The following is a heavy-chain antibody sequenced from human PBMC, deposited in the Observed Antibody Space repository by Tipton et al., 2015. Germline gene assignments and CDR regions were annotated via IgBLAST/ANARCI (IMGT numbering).Heavy chain of an antibody. Sequence: TLSLTCTVSGGSIRSSSYYWGWIRQPPGKGLEWIGYISYTDGAHYNPALESRVTISVDTSKNQFSLTLNSVAAADTAVYYCARDLEHGMDVWGHGTTVTVSS. D-gene: IGHD5-24*01. CDR2: ISYTDGA. CDR3: ARDLEHGMDV. V-gene: IGHV4-61*01. J-gene: IGHJ6*02. CDR1: GGSIRSSSYY.